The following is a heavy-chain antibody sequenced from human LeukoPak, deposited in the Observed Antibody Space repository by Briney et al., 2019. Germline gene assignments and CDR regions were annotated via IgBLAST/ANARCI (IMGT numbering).Heavy chain of an antibody. CDR2: IYYSGST. Sequence: SETLSLTCTVSGGSISSYYWSWIRQPPGKGLEWIGYIYYSGSTNYNPSLKSRVTISVDTSKNQFSLKLSSVTAADTAVYYCARRAGSYYDSSGYYCVTGDWFDPWGQGTLVTVSS. CDR3: ARRAGSYYDSSGYYCVTGDWFDP. CDR1: GGSISSYY. J-gene: IGHJ5*02. V-gene: IGHV4-59*08. D-gene: IGHD3-22*01.